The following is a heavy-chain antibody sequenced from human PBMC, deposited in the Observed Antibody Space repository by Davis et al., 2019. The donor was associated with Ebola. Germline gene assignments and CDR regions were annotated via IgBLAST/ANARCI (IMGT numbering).Heavy chain of an antibody. CDR1: GFTFSSYA. D-gene: IGHD6-19*01. Sequence: AGSLRLSCAASGFTFSSYAMSWVRQAPGKGLEWVSTLGLSADTYYADSVKGRFTISRDNSKNTLYLQMNSLRVEDTAIYYCAKDTSNVWFDVWGQGTMVTVSS. CDR2: LGLSADT. V-gene: IGHV3-23*01. CDR3: AKDTSNVWFDV. J-gene: IGHJ3*01.